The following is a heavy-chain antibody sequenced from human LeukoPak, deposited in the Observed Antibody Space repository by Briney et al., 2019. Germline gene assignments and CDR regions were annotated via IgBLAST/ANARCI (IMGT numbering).Heavy chain of an antibody. J-gene: IGHJ6*02. CDR3: ARQDGDYVGYYYYGMDV. Sequence: KCGESLKISCKGSGYSFTSYWIGWVRQMPGKGLEWMGIIHPGDSDTRYSPSFQGQVTISADKSISTAYLQWSSLKASDTAMYYCARQDGDYVGYYYYGMDVWGQGTTVTVSS. V-gene: IGHV5-51*01. D-gene: IGHD4-17*01. CDR2: IHPGDSDT. CDR1: GYSFTSYW.